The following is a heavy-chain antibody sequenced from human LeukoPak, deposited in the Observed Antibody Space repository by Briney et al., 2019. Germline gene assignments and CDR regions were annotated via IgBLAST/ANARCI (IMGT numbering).Heavy chain of an antibody. CDR1: GFTFSSYA. CDR3: ARTYYYDSSGYPPGIY. Sequence: GGSLRLSCAASGFTFSSYAMSWVRQAPGKGLEWVSAISGSGGSTYYADSVKGRFTISRDNSKNTLYLQMNSLRAEDTAVYYCARTYYYDSSGYPPGIYWGHRTLVTASS. V-gene: IGHV3-23*01. D-gene: IGHD3-22*01. CDR2: ISGSGGST. J-gene: IGHJ4*01.